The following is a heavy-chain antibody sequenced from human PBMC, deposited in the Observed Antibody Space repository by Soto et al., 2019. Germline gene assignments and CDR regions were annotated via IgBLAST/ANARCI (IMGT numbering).Heavy chain of an antibody. Sequence: EVQLLESGGGLVQPGGSVRLSCAASGLTFGNYAMSWVRQAPGKGLEWVSAISGDSGRTYYADSVKGRFTISRDNSKKTLYLPTSTLRAEDTAVYYCAVTPNCGRDCSAASYWYFDIWGRGTLVTVSS. CDR1: GLTFGNYA. D-gene: IGHD2-21*02. CDR2: ISGDSGRT. CDR3: AVTPNCGRDCSAASYWYFDI. J-gene: IGHJ2*01. V-gene: IGHV3-23*01.